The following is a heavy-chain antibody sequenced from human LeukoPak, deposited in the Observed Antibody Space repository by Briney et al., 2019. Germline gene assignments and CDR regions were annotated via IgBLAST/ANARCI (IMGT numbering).Heavy chain of an antibody. CDR1: GFTFSSYE. D-gene: IGHD4-23*01. Sequence: GGSLRLSCAASGFTFSSYEMNWVRQAPGKGLEWVSYISSSGSTIYYADSVKGRFTISRDNAKNSLYLQMNSLRAEDTAVYYCARARYGGIFDHWGQGTLVTVSS. CDR3: ARARYGGIFDH. CDR2: ISSSGSTI. J-gene: IGHJ4*02. V-gene: IGHV3-48*03.